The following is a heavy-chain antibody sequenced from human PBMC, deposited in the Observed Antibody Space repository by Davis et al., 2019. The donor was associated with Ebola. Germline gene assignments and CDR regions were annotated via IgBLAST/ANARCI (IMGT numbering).Heavy chain of an antibody. CDR2: INHSGST. CDR3: AREDDYSNYGAFDI. CDR1: GGSISSYY. D-gene: IGHD4-11*01. V-gene: IGHV4-34*01. J-gene: IGHJ3*02. Sequence: PSETLSLTCTVSGGSISSYYWSWIRQPPGKGLEWIGEINHSGSTNYNPSLKSRVTISVDTSKNQFSLKLSSVTAADTAVYYCAREDDYSNYGAFDIWGQGTMVTVSS.